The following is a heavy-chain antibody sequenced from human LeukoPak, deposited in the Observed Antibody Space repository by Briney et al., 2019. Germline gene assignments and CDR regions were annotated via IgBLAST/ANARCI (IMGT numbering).Heavy chain of an antibody. CDR1: GGSISSGDYY. CDR2: IYYSGST. V-gene: IGHV4-30-4*01. Sequence: SETLSLTCTVSGGSISSGDYYWSWIRQPPGKGLEWIGYIYYSGSTYYNPSLKNRVTISVDTSKNQFSLKLSSVTAADTAVYYCARELTRPLHYFDYWGQGTLVTVSS. J-gene: IGHJ4*02. CDR3: ARELTRPLHYFDY.